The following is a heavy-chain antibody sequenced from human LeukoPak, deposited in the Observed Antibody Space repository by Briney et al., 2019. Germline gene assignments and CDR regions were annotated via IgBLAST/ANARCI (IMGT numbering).Heavy chain of an antibody. CDR2: MNPNSDQR. CDR1: GYTLTTYD. D-gene: IGHD5-24*01. V-gene: IGHV1-8*01. Sequence: GASVKVSCKASGYTLTTYDMNWVRPTPGQGLEWVGWMNPNSDQRAFAQKFQGRITMTRDTYISTSYMELSSLTSEDTAVYYCARGLDPRTNYYYLDYWGQGTLLIVSS. CDR3: ARGLDPRTNYYYLDY. J-gene: IGHJ4*02.